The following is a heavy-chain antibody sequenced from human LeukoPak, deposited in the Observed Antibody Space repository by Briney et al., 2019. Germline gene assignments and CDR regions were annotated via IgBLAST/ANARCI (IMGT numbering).Heavy chain of an antibody. Sequence: GGSLRLSCAASGFTFSGSAMHWVRQASGKGLEWVGRIRSKANSYATAYAASVKGRFTISRDDSKNTAYLQMNSLKTEDTAVYYCTGTHYDFWSSYTQLDYWGQGTLVTVSS. D-gene: IGHD3-3*01. V-gene: IGHV3-73*01. CDR1: GFTFSGSA. CDR2: IRSKANSYAT. CDR3: TGTHYDFWSSYTQLDY. J-gene: IGHJ4*02.